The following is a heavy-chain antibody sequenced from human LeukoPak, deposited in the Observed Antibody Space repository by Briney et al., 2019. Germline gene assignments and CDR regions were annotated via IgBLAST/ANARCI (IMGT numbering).Heavy chain of an antibody. J-gene: IGHJ2*01. V-gene: IGHV4-34*01. CDR1: GGSLSGYY. CDR2: INLGGGI. Sequence: PSETLSLTCAVYGGSLSGYYWSWIRQSPGKGLEWIGEINLGGGINYNPSLKSRVTMSLDTSKNQFSLKLTSVTAADTAVYYCARGSHAGQFDLWGRGTLVTVSS. CDR3: ARGSHAGQFDL.